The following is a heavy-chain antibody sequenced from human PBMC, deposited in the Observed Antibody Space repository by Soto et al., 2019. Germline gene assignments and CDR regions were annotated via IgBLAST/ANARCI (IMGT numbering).Heavy chain of an antibody. CDR3: AKDPTVISSLGYFDI. CDR2: ISYDGSNK. D-gene: IGHD3-16*02. J-gene: IGHJ2*01. Sequence: PLGSLRLSCAASGFTFSSYAIHWVLQTPFKGLEWVAVISYDGSNKYYADSVKGRFTTSRDNSKNTLYLQMNSLRAEDTAVYYCAKDPTVISSLGYFDIWGRGTLVTVSS. V-gene: IGHV3-30-3*01. CDR1: GFTFSSYA.